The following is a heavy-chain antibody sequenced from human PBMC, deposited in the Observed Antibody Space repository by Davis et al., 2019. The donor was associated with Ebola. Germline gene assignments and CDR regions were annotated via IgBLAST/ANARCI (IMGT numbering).Heavy chain of an antibody. D-gene: IGHD4-17*01. V-gene: IGHV3-73*01. CDR3: TTDTGTVTENDY. CDR2: IRSKANSYAT. Sequence: GGSLRPSCAAPGFTFSGSAMHWVRQASGKGLEWVGRIRSKANSYATAYAASVKGRFTISRDDSKNTAYLQMNSLKTEDTAVYYCTTDTGTVTENDYWGQGTLVTVSS. J-gene: IGHJ4*02. CDR1: GFTFSGSA.